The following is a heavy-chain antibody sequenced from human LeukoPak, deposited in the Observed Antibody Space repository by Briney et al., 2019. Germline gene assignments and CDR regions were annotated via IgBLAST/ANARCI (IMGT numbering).Heavy chain of an antibody. J-gene: IGHJ3*02. CDR1: GFTFGDYA. CDR2: IRSKAYGGTT. CDR3: ASVPTPGTAFDI. D-gene: IGHD3-10*01. Sequence: GGSLRLSCTASGFTFGDYAMSWFRQAPGKGLEWVGFIRSKAYGGTTEYAASVKGRFTISRDDSKSIAYLQMNSLKTEDTAVYYCASVPTPGTAFDIWGQGTMVTVSS. V-gene: IGHV3-49*03.